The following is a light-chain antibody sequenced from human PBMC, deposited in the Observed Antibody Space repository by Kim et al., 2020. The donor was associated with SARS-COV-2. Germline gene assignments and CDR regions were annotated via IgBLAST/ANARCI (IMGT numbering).Light chain of an antibody. V-gene: IGLV1-47*01. CDR3: ATWDDSLSGPV. Sequence: ELTQPPSASGTPGQRVTISCSGSNSNLGGNFVYWYQQLPATAPKLLIYKNDQRPSRVPDRFSGSHSGTSASLAIGGLRSADDADYYCATWDDSLSGPVFGPGTKVTVL. J-gene: IGLJ1*01. CDR2: KND. CDR1: NSNLGGNF.